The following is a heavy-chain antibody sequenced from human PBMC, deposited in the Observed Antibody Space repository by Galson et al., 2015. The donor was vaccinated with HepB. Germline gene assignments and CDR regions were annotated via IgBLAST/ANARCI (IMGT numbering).Heavy chain of an antibody. Sequence: SVKVSCKASGNIFSADYYHWVRQAPGQGLEYMGGINPDSSRTNSAQSLQGRVIMTRDTSISTLYMELSRLTSDDTAVYYCVSERYTDVLTEFLYWGQGTLVTVSS. CDR2: INPDSSRT. CDR1: GNIFSADY. D-gene: IGHD5-18*01. J-gene: IGHJ4*02. V-gene: IGHV1-2*02. CDR3: VSERYTDVLTEFLY.